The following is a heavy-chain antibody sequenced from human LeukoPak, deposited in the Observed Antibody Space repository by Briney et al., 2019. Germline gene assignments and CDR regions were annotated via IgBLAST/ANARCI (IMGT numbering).Heavy chain of an antibody. CDR1: GGTFSGYA. J-gene: IGHJ6*03. Sequence: ASVKVSCKASGGTFSGYAISWVRQAPGQGLEWMGGIIPIFGTANYAQKFQGRVTITADESTSTAYMELSSLRSEDTAVYYCARDRQYYDFWSGSRDYYYYYMDVWGKGTTVTVSS. D-gene: IGHD3-3*01. V-gene: IGHV1-69*13. CDR2: IIPIFGTA. CDR3: ARDRQYYDFWSGSRDYYYYYMDV.